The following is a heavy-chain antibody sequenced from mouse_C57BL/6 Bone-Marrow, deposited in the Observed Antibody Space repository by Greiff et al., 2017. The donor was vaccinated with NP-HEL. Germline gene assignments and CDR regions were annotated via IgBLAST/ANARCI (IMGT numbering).Heavy chain of an antibody. CDR2: IYPSDSET. CDR3: ARRGLYYGSSYDYAMDY. D-gene: IGHD1-1*01. Sequence: VQLQQPGAELVRPGSSVKLSCKASGYTFTSYWMDWVKQRPGQGLEWIGNIYPSDSETHYNQKFKDKATLTVDKSSSTAYMQRSSLTSEDSAVYYCARRGLYYGSSYDYAMDYWGQGTSVTVSS. CDR1: GYTFTSYW. V-gene: IGHV1-61*01. J-gene: IGHJ4*01.